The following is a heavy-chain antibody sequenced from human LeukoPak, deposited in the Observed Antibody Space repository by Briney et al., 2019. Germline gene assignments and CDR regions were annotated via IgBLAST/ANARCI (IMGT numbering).Heavy chain of an antibody. J-gene: IGHJ3*02. D-gene: IGHD1-1*01. Sequence: GGSLRLSCAASGFTFSSYAMHWVRQAPGKGLEWVAVISYDGSNKYYADSVKGRFTISRDNSKNTLYLQMNSLRAEDTAVYYCAKVVKDNYYDAFDIWGQGTMVTVSS. CDR2: ISYDGSNK. CDR3: AKVVKDNYYDAFDI. CDR1: GFTFSSYA. V-gene: IGHV3-30*04.